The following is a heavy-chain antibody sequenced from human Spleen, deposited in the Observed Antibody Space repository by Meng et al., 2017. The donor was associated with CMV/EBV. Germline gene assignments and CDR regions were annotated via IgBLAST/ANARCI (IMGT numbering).Heavy chain of an antibody. D-gene: IGHD4-17*01. CDR1: GCTFTGYY. J-gene: IGHJ3*02. Sequence: ASVKVSCKASGCTFTGYYIHWVRQAPGQGLEWMGWIDPNSDGPNYAQKFQGRVTLTRDTSISTAYMELRRLRSDDTAVYYCARVRAHGDFDDAFDIWGQGTMVTVSS. CDR2: IDPNSDGP. V-gene: IGHV1-2*02. CDR3: ARVRAHGDFDDAFDI.